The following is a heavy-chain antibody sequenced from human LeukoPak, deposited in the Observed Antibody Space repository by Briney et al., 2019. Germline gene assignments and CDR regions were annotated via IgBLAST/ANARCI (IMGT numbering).Heavy chain of an antibody. CDR3: ARLNYRGGEALHFDS. V-gene: IGHV4-4*09. J-gene: IGHJ4*02. D-gene: IGHD3-16*01. CDR2: IHSDGTT. Sequence: PSETLSLTCTVSAGSLSNYYWGWIRQPPGKGLEYIGYIHSDGTTNYNPSLQSRVTVSLDTSRIQFSLRLYSVTAADTAVYFCARLNYRGGEALHFDSWGQGTLVTVSS. CDR1: AGSLSNYY.